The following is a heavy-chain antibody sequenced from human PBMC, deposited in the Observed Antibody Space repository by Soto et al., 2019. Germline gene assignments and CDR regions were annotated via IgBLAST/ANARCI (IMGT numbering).Heavy chain of an antibody. CDR3: ASHKYYYGSGSYYPFDY. D-gene: IGHD3-10*01. Sequence: SETLSLTCAVYGGSFSGYYWSWIRQPPVNGLEWIGEINHSGSTNYNPSLKSRVTISVDTSKNQFSLKLSSVTAADTAVYYCASHKYYYGSGSYYPFDYWGQGTLVTVSS. CDR1: GGSFSGYY. V-gene: IGHV4-34*01. CDR2: INHSGST. J-gene: IGHJ4*02.